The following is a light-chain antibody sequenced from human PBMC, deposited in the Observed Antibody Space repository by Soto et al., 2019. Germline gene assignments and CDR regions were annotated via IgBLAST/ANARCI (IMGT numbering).Light chain of an antibody. J-gene: IGKJ4*02. CDR2: DAS. CDR1: QDISHD. CDR3: QKYNSVPPT. V-gene: IGKV1-27*01. Sequence: DLQMTQSPSSLSASVGDRVTITCRASQDISHDVAWYQQKPGNPPDLLICDASTLQSGVPSRFRGSGYGTEFTFTINNLQPEDVATYFCQKYNSVPPTFGGGTKVDIK.